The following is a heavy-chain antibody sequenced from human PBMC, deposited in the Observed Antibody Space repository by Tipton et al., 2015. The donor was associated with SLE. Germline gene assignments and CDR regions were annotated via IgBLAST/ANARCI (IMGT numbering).Heavy chain of an antibody. CDR2: IHHSGTT. D-gene: IGHD6-19*01. Sequence: TLSLTCTVSGGSISSYYWSWIRQPPGKGLEWIGYIHHSGTTNYNPSLQSRVTVSIDPSKDQFSLTLSSVTAADTAVYYCARARRRQWLDNWGQGTQVTVSS. CDR1: GGSISSYY. V-gene: IGHV4-59*01. CDR3: ARARRRQWLDN. J-gene: IGHJ4*02.